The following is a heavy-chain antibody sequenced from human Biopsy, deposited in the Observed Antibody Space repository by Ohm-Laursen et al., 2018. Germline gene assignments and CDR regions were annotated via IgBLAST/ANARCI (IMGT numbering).Heavy chain of an antibody. J-gene: IGHJ4*02. V-gene: IGHV4-34*08. CDR3: GNEVYGRDY. CDR2: INQSGST. CDR1: GRTFRDYR. Sequence: SDTLSLTCVVFGRTFRDYRWTWIRQPPGKGLEWIGQINQSGSTNYNPTLKSRVTISADASKYDFSLRLTSVTVADTAVYFCGNEVYGRDYWGLGARVTVSS. D-gene: IGHD4-17*01.